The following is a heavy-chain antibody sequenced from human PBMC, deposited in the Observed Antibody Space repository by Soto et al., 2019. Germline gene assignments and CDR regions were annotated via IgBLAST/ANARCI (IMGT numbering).Heavy chain of an antibody. CDR1: GNNVSTNSAG. V-gene: IGHV6-1*01. CDR3: ARNSWNAPPAFDF. D-gene: IGHD1-1*01. Sequence: SQTLSLTCVISGNNVSTNSAGWNWIRQSPSRGLEWLGRTYYRSKWNNDYAASVKSRISVNPDTSKNQFSLHLNSVTPEDTGVYYCARNSWNAPPAFDFWGQGSQVTVSS. CDR2: TYYRSKWNN. J-gene: IGHJ4*02.